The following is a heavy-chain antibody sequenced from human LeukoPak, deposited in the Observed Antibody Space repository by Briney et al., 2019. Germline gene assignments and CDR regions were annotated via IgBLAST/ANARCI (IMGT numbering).Heavy chain of an antibody. Sequence: PSETLSLTCTVSGGSISSYYWSWIRQPPGKGLEWIGYIYYSGSTNYNPALKSRVTISEDMSKNQFSLKLSSVTAADTAVYYCGGSPYSNYADYWGQGTLVTVSS. D-gene: IGHD4-11*01. CDR1: GGSISSYY. J-gene: IGHJ4*02. V-gene: IGHV4-59*01. CDR2: IYYSGST. CDR3: GGSPYSNYADY.